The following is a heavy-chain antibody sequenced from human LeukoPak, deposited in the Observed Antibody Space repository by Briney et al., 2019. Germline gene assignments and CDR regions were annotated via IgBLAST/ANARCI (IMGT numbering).Heavy chain of an antibody. CDR2: ISSNGTTI. D-gene: IGHD3-10*01. J-gene: IGHJ5*02. CDR1: GFTFSSFE. CDR3: ASYGSANL. V-gene: IGHV3-48*03. Sequence: GGSLRLSCVASGFTFSSFEMNWVRQAPGKGLEWVSYISSNGTTISYADSVKGRFTISRDNANNSLYLQMNSLRVEDTAFYHCASYGSANLWGQGTLVTVSS.